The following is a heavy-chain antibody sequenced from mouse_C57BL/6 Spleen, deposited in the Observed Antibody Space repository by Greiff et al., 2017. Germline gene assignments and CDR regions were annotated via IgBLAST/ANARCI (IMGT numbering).Heavy chain of an antibody. CDR1: GFSLTSYG. J-gene: IGHJ4*01. CDR3: ARHWSTTGVDAMDY. V-gene: IGHV2-6-1*01. CDR2: IWSDGST. Sequence: VQLVESGPGLVAPSQSLSITCTVSGFSLTSYGVHWVRQPPGKGLEWLVVIWSDGSTTYNSALKSRLSISKDNSKSQVFLKMNSLQTDDTAMYDCARHWSTTGVDAMDYWGQGTSVTVSS. D-gene: IGHD1-1*01.